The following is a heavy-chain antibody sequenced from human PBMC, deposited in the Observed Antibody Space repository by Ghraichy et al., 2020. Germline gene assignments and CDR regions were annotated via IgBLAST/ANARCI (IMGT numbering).Heavy chain of an antibody. V-gene: IGHV4-4*09. CDR1: GGSISGYY. D-gene: IGHD6-13*01. CDR2: VSTSATT. CDR3: ARQGGYSSPFGY. Sequence: SETLSLTCTVSGGSISGYYWSWIRQFPGKGLEWIGYVSTSATTNYNPSLKSRVTISIVTSKNQFSLNLTSLTAADTAVYYCARQGGYSSPFGYWGQGTLVTVSS. J-gene: IGHJ4*02.